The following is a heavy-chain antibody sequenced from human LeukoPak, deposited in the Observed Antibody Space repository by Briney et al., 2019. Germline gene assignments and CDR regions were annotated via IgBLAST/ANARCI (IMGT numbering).Heavy chain of an antibody. J-gene: IGHJ5*02. CDR3: SWIPNAAIPPNWFDP. V-gene: IGHV5-51*01. D-gene: IGHD2-21*01. CDR1: GYNFINYW. CDR2: IRPGDSNI. Sequence: GESLKISCQGSGYNFINYWIAWVRQMPEKGLEWMGIIRPGDSNIRYNPSFQGQVTISADKSINTAYLQWSSLKASDSAIYFCSWIPNAAIPPNWFDPWGQGTLVTVSS.